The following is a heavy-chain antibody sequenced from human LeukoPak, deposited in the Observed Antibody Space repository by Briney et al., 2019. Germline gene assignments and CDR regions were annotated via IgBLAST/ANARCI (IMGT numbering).Heavy chain of an antibody. Sequence: QPGGSLRLSYAASGFTFSSYEMNWVRQAPGKGLEWVSYISSIGSTIYYADSVKGAFTISRDNAKNPLYLRMNSLRAEDTAVYYCARESAAAPWEFDYWGQGTLVTVSS. CDR2: ISSIGSTI. V-gene: IGHV3-48*03. CDR3: ARESAAAPWEFDY. J-gene: IGHJ4*02. D-gene: IGHD6-13*01. CDR1: GFTFSSYE.